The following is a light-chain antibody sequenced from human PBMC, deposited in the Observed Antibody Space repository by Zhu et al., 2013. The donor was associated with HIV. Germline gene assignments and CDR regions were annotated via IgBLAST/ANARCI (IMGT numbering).Light chain of an antibody. J-gene: IGKJ4*01. CDR2: GTS. Sequence: EIVLTQSPGTLSLSPGERATLSCRASQDVSSSQLAWYQHKPGQAPRLLIYGTSSRATDIPDRFSGSGSGTDFTLTISRLGPEDFAVYYCQHYGSSFLAFGGGTKVEIK. V-gene: IGKV3-20*01. CDR3: QHYGSSFLA. CDR1: QDVSSSQ.